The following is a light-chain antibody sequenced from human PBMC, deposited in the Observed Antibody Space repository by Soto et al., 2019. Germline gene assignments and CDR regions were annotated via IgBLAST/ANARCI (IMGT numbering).Light chain of an antibody. J-gene: IGLJ2*01. CDR2: EVS. CDR3: SSYTSRGTLVV. V-gene: IGLV2-14*01. CDR1: SGDVGGYNY. Sequence: QSVLTQPASVSGSPGQAITISCTGTSGDVGGYNYVSWYQQHPGKAPNLMIYEVSNRPSGVSNRFYGSKSGNTASLTISGLQAEDEADYYCSSYTSRGTLVVFGGGTKLTVL.